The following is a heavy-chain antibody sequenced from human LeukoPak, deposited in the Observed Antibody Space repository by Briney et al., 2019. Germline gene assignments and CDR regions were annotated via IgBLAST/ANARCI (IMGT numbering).Heavy chain of an antibody. V-gene: IGHV4-34*01. J-gene: IGHJ5*02. CDR2: INHSGST. D-gene: IGHD6-13*01. CDR1: GGSLSDYY. CDR3: ARAYSSSWYFNWFDP. Sequence: NPSETLSLTCGVYGGSLSDYYWSWIRQPPGKGLEWIGEINHSGSTNYNPSLKSRVTMSEDTSKNQFSLKLDSVTAADTAVYYCARAYSSSWYFNWFDPWGQGTLVTVSS.